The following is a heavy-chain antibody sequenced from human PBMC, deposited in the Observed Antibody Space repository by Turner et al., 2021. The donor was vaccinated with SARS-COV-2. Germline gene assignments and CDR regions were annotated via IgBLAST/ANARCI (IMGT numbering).Heavy chain of an antibody. CDR1: GGSISSSSYY. CDR3: ARLMDTAMDYYGTDV. V-gene: IGHV4-39*01. Sequence: QLQLQESDPGLVKPSETLPLTCTVSGGSISSSSYYWGWIRQPPGKGLEWIGNIYYSGSAYYNPSLKSRVTISVDPSKNQFSLKLTSVTAADTAVYYCARLMDTAMDYYGTDVWGQGTTVTVSS. CDR2: IYYSGSA. J-gene: IGHJ6*02. D-gene: IGHD5-18*01.